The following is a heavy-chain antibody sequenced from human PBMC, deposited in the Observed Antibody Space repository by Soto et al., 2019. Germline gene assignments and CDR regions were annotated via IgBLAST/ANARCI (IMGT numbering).Heavy chain of an antibody. CDR1: GFTFSSYW. CDR2: INSDGSST. D-gene: IGHD1-26*01. CDR3: ARETPSFPFDY. Sequence: GGSLRLSCAASGFTFSSYWMHWVRQAPGKGLVWVSRINSDGSSTSYADSVKGRFTISRDNAKNTLYLQMNSLRAEDTAVYYCARETPSFPFDYWGQGTLVTVSS. J-gene: IGHJ4*02. V-gene: IGHV3-74*01.